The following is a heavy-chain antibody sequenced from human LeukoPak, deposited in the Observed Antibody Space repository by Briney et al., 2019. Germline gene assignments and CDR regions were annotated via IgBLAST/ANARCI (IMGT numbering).Heavy chain of an antibody. CDR2: TYYRSKWYN. D-gene: IGHD6-13*01. Sequence: SQTLSLTCAISGDIVSSTIAAWNWIGQSPSGGLEWLGRTYYRSKWYNDYAVSVKSRLTINPDTSKNQFSLKLSSVTAADTAVYYCARHSGWYSSSWYFDYWGQGTLVTVSS. J-gene: IGHJ4*02. CDR3: ARHSGWYSSSWYFDY. CDR1: GDIVSSTIAA. V-gene: IGHV6-1*01.